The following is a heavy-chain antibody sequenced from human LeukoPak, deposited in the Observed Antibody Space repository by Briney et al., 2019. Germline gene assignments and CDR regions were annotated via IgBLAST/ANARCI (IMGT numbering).Heavy chain of an antibody. Sequence: SGTLSLTCAVSGGSISSSHWWSWVRQPPGKGLEWIGQIHRSGTTNYNPSLKSRVTISVDTSKNQFSLNLSSVTAADTAVYYCARDLVGSSDAFDIWGQGTMVTVAS. J-gene: IGHJ3*02. CDR3: ARDLVGSSDAFDI. V-gene: IGHV4-4*02. D-gene: IGHD2-2*01. CDR2: IHRSGTT. CDR1: GGSISSSHW.